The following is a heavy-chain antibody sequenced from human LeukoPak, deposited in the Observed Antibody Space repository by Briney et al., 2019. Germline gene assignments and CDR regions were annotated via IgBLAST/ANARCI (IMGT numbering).Heavy chain of an antibody. CDR2: ISGSSSYI. CDR1: GFTFSSYS. V-gene: IGHV3-21*01. CDR3: AKDVRGGDHGDYTFQH. J-gene: IGHJ1*01. Sequence: PGGSLRLSCAASGFTFSSYSMNWVRQAPGKGLEWVSSISGSSSYIYYADSEKGRFTISRDNAKNSLYLQMNSLRAEDTAVYYCAKDVRGGDHGDYTFQHWGQGTLVTVSS. D-gene: IGHD4-17*01.